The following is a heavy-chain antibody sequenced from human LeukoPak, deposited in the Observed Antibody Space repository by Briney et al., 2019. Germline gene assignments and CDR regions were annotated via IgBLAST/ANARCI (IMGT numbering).Heavy chain of an antibody. J-gene: IGHJ4*02. Sequence: SETLSLTCAVYGGSFSGYYWSWIRQPPGKGLEWIGEINYSGSTNYNPSLKSRVTISVDTSKSQFSLKLNSVTAADTAVYYCARTTPGSSPNAPVEYWGQGTLVTVSS. CDR1: GGSFSGYY. D-gene: IGHD3-10*01. CDR3: ARTTPGSSPNAPVEY. CDR2: INYSGST. V-gene: IGHV4-34*01.